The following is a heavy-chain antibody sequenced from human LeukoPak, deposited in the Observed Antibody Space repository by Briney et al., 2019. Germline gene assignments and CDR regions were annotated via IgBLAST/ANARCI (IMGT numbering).Heavy chain of an antibody. CDR3: ARGGGLRRSWLDL. J-gene: IGHJ5*02. D-gene: IGHD3-10*01. CDR1: YGALSGYY. V-gene: IGHV4-34*01. CDR2: IHHSGGP. Sequence: SETLSLTCGVEYGALSGYYWTWIRQPPGKGLEWIGEIHHSGGPNYNASLKSRVTISLDTSKNQFSLKLTSMTAADTATYFCARGGGLRRSWLDLWGQGTLVTVSS.